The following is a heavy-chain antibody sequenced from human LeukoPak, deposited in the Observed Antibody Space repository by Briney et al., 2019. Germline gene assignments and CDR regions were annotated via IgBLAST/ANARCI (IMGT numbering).Heavy chain of an antibody. CDR3: ARNLWEYYYDSSGYYFGPFDY. Sequence: GGSLRLSCAASGFTFSSYWMSWVRQAPGKGLEWVANIKQDGSDKYYVDSVKGRFTISRDNAKKSLYLQMNSLRAEDTAVYYCARNLWEYYYDSSGYYFGPFDYWGQGTLVTVSS. D-gene: IGHD3-22*01. J-gene: IGHJ4*02. V-gene: IGHV3-7*01. CDR2: IKQDGSDK. CDR1: GFTFSSYW.